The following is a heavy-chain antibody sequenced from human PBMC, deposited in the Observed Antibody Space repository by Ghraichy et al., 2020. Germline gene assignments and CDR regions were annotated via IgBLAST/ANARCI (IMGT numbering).Heavy chain of an antibody. D-gene: IGHD2-15*01. Sequence: GESLNISCAASGFTFSVYGMHWVRQAPGKGLEWVAVISEDGNNEYYVDSVKGRFTISRDNSKNTLYLQMNSLRVEDTALYYCAKVNLEYCTGGSCHYFDQWGQGTLVTVSS. CDR2: ISEDGNNE. V-gene: IGHV3-30*18. CDR3: AKVNLEYCTGGSCHYFDQ. J-gene: IGHJ4*02. CDR1: GFTFSVYG.